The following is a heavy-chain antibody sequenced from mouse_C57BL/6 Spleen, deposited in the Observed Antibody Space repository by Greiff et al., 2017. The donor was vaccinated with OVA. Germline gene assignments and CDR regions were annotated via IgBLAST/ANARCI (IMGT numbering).Heavy chain of an antibody. CDR3: ARPYYYGSSGYWYFDV. V-gene: IGHV2-9-1*01. D-gene: IGHD1-1*01. J-gene: IGHJ1*03. CDR2: IWTGGGT. Sequence: VKLMESGPGLVAPSQSLSITCTVSGFSFTSYAISWVRQPPGKGLEWLGVIWTGGGTNYNSALKSRLSISKDNSKSQVFLKMNSLQTDDTARYYCARPYYYGSSGYWYFDVWGTGTTVTVSS. CDR1: GFSFTSYA.